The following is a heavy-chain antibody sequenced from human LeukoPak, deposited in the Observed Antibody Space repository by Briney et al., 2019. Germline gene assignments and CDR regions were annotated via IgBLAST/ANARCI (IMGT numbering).Heavy chain of an antibody. CDR1: GFTFSSYS. Sequence: GGSLRLSCAASGFTFSSYSMNWVRQAPGKGLEWVSYISSSSSYIYYADSVKGRFTISRDNAKNSLYLQMNSLRAEDTAVYYCARGGLRYFDSWGQGTLVTVSS. J-gene: IGHJ4*02. CDR2: ISSSSSYI. CDR3: ARGGLRYFDS. D-gene: IGHD3-9*01. V-gene: IGHV3-21*05.